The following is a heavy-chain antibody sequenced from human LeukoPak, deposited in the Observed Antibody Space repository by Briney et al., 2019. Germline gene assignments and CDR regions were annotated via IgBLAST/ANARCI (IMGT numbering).Heavy chain of an antibody. J-gene: IGHJ6*04. CDR3: AKSSLVYYYGSGSLVV. CDR1: GFTFSSYE. V-gene: IGHV3-48*03. Sequence: GGSLRLSCAASGFTFSSYEMNWVRQAPGKGLEWVSYISSSGSTIYYADSVKGRFTISRDNSENTLYLQMNSLRAEDTAVYYCAKSSLVYYYGSGSLVVWGKGTTVTISS. CDR2: ISSSGSTI. D-gene: IGHD3-10*01.